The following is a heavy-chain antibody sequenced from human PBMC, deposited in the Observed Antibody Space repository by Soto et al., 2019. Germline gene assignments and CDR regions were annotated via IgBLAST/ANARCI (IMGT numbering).Heavy chain of an antibody. CDR3: ARASGDEAHDYGDYDAIPKPYYFDY. CDR1: GGSISSYY. CDR2: IYYSGST. V-gene: IGHV4-59*01. Sequence: SETLSLTCTVSGGSISSYYWSWIRQPPGKGLEWIGYIYYSGSTNYNPSLKSRVTISIDTSKNQFSLKLSSVTAADTAVYYCARASGDEAHDYGDYDAIPKPYYFDYWGQGTLVTVSS. J-gene: IGHJ4*02. D-gene: IGHD4-17*01.